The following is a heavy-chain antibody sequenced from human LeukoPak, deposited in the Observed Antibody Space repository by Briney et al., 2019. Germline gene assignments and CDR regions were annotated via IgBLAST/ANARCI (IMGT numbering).Heavy chain of an antibody. CDR3: AKDGDFYGCYYYMDV. Sequence: VASVKVSCKASGYTFTDYYMHWVRQAPGQGLEWMGWINPNSGGTNYAQKFQGRVTMTRDTSISTAYMELSRLRSDDTAVYYYAKDGDFYGCYYYMDVWGKGTTVTVSS. D-gene: IGHD2-21*02. CDR2: INPNSGGT. CDR1: GYTFTDYY. V-gene: IGHV1-2*02. J-gene: IGHJ6*03.